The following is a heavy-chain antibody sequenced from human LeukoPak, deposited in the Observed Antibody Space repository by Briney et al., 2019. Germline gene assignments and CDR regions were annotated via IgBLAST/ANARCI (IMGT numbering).Heavy chain of an antibody. CDR1: GFIFGDHA. D-gene: IGHD5-18*01. CDR3: TRGPIQLWIHNGIDV. Sequence: GGSLRLSCTASGFIFGDHAMSWVRQAPGKGLEWVGFIRSKAYGGTTEYAASVKGRFTISRDDSRGIAHLQMSSLETEDTACYYCTRGPIQLWIHNGIDVWGQGTTVTVSS. J-gene: IGHJ6*02. CDR2: IRSKAYGGTT. V-gene: IGHV3-49*04.